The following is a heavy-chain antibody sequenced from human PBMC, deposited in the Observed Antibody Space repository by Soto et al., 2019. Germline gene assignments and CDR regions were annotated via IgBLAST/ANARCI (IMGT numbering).Heavy chain of an antibody. CDR3: AKGSAVARPYYFDY. CDR2: ISGYGGST. V-gene: IGHV3-23*01. CDR1: GFAFSSCA. Sequence: EVQLLESGGGLVQPGGSLRLSCAASGFAFSSCAMSWVRQAPGKGLEWVSAISGYGGSTYYADSVKGRFTISRDNSKNTLSLQMNGLRDDDTAIYDCAKGSAVARPYYFDYWGQGALVTVSS. D-gene: IGHD6-13*01. J-gene: IGHJ4*02.